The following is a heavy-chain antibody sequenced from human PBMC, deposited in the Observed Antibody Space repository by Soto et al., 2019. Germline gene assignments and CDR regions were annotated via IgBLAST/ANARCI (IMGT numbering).Heavy chain of an antibody. CDR3: AKDLERWLQLGYFDY. CDR1: GFTFSSYG. V-gene: IGHV3-30*18. J-gene: IGHJ4*02. Sequence: SLRLSCAASGFTFSSYGMHWVRQAPGKGLEWVAVISYDGSNKYYADSVKGRFTISRDNSKNTLYLQMNSLRAEDTAVYYCAKDLERWLQLGYFDYWGQGTLVTVSS. CDR2: ISYDGSNK. D-gene: IGHD5-12*01.